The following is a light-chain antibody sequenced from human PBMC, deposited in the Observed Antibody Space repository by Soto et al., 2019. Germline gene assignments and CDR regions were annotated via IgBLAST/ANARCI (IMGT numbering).Light chain of an antibody. CDR2: DVT. V-gene: IGLV2-14*03. J-gene: IGLJ1*01. CDR3: SSYTTSSTHV. Sequence: QSVLTQPASVSGSPGQSITISCTGTSSDVGYYNYVSWFQQHPGKAPRLVISDVTNRPSGVSNRFSGSKSGNTASLTISGLQAEEEAHYYCSSYTTSSTHVFGTGTKLTVL. CDR1: SSDVGYYNY.